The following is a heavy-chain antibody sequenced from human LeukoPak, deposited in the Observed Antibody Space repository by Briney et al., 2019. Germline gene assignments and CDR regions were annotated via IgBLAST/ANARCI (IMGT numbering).Heavy chain of an antibody. J-gene: IGHJ3*02. CDR1: GGTFSSYA. CDR2: IIPIFGTA. V-gene: IGHV1-69*05. Sequence: GASVKVSCKASGGTFSSYAISWVRQAPGQGLEWMGGIIPIFGTANYAQKFQGRVTMTRDTSTSTVYMELSSLRSEDTAVYYCASSVYQSRVVPVQNAFDIWGQGTMVTVSS. D-gene: IGHD2-2*01. CDR3: ASSVYQSRVVPVQNAFDI.